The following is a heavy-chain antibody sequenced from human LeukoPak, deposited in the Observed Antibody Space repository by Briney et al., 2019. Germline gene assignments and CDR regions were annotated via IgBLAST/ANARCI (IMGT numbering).Heavy chain of an antibody. V-gene: IGHV1-69*04. CDR2: IIPILGIA. CDR1: GGTFSSYA. J-gene: IGHJ4*02. D-gene: IGHD4-23*01. Sequence: SVKVSCKASGGTFSSYAISWVRQSPGQGLEWMGRIIPILGIANYAQKFQGRVTITADKSTSTAYMELSSLRSEDTAVYYCARVPRRYYGVNPPGWGQGTLVTVSS. CDR3: ARVPRRYYGVNPPG.